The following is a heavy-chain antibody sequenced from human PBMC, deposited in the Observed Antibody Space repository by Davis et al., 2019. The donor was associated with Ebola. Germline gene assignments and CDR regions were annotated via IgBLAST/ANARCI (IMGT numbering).Heavy chain of an antibody. CDR1: GFTFSSYS. V-gene: IGHV3-7*01. CDR2: IKQDGSEK. CDR3: ARAYNWNYGGGWFDP. Sequence: GGSLRLSCAASGFTFSSYSMNWVRQAPGKGLEWVANIKQDGSEKYYVDSVKGRFTISRDNAKNSLYLQMNSLRDEDTAVYYCARAYNWNYGGGWFDPWGQGTLVTVSS. D-gene: IGHD1-7*01. J-gene: IGHJ5*02.